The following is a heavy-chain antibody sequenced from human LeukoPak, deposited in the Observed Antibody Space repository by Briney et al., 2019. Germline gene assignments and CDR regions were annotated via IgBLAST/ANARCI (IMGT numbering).Heavy chain of an antibody. V-gene: IGHV3-30*02. D-gene: IGHD3-9*01. Sequence: GGSLRLSCPASGLAFRNYGMQWARQAPGKGLECVAFMRSDGSIQYYADYVKGRFTVSRDNSKNTLYMQMNSMRPEDTALYCCAREETTGYDGGSWGQGTLVTVSS. CDR1: GLAFRNYG. J-gene: IGHJ1*01. CDR2: MRSDGSIQ. CDR3: AREETTGYDGGS.